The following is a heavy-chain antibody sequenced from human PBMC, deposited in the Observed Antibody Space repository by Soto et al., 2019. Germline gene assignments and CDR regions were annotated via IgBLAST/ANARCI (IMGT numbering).Heavy chain of an antibody. Sequence: SQTLSLTCAISGDSVSSNSAAWNWIRQSPSRGLEWLGRTYYRSKWYNDYIESVKSRIIINPDTSKNKFSLQLNSVTLEDTAVYYCARSVSPSRYFDYWGQGKLVTVSA. V-gene: IGHV6-1*01. CDR3: ARSVSPSRYFDY. CDR1: GDSVSSNSAA. CDR2: TYYRSKWYN. J-gene: IGHJ4*02.